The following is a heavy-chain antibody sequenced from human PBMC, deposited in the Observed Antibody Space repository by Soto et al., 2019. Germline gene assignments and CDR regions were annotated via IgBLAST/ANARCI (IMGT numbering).Heavy chain of an antibody. CDR2: IYPGDSDT. V-gene: IGHV5-51*01. CDR3: ARSRGKYDCSSTSCLFQNYYYGMDV. J-gene: IGHJ6*02. D-gene: IGHD2-2*01. CDR1: GYSFTSYW. Sequence: GESLKISCKGSGYSFTSYWVGWVRQMPGKGLEWMGFIYPGDSDTTYSPSFHGQVTISADKSISTAYLQWSSLKASVAAMYYCARSRGKYDCSSTSCLFQNYYYGMDVWGQGTTVTVSS.